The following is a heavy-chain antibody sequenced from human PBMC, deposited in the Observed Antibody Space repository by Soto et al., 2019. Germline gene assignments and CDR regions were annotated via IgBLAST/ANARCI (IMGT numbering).Heavy chain of an antibody. CDR3: AKDDYYDSSGYSGVFDY. D-gene: IGHD3-22*01. CDR2: IIGGGGST. V-gene: IGHV3-23*01. Sequence: GSLRLSCAASGSTFSSYSMSWVRQAPGKGLEWVSAIIGGGGSTYYTDSVKCLFTISRYNSKNTLYLQMNSLRDEDTAVYYFAKDDYYDSSGYSGVFDYWGQGTLGTVSS. CDR1: GSTFSSYS. J-gene: IGHJ4*02.